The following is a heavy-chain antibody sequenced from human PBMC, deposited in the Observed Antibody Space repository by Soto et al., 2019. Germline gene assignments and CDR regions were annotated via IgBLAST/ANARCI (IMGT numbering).Heavy chain of an antibody. V-gene: IGHV4-30-2*01. CDR2: IYHSGST. Sequence: TLSLTCPVSGGSISSGGYSWSWILQPPGKGLEWIGYIYHSGSTYYNPSLKSRVTISVDRSKNQFSLKLSSVTAADTAVYYCARGGSSGWLFDYWGQGTLVTVSS. CDR1: GGSISSGGYS. CDR3: ARGGSSGWLFDY. D-gene: IGHD6-19*01. J-gene: IGHJ4*02.